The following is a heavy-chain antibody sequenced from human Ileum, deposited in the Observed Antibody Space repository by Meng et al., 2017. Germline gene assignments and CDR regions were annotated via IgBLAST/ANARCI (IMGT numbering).Heavy chain of an antibody. D-gene: IGHD1-26*01. Sequence: QVQLQQWGAGLFTPSETLSLTCAVYGVTFSGYYCSWIRQPPGKGLEWIGEINHSGTTKYNPSLQSLVTMSADTSKKQFSLKLTSLAAADTAVYYCAMWVSPLNIDTWGQGTLVTVSS. J-gene: IGHJ5*01. CDR1: GVTFSGYY. CDR2: INHSGTT. CDR3: AMWVSPLNIDT. V-gene: IGHV4-34*08.